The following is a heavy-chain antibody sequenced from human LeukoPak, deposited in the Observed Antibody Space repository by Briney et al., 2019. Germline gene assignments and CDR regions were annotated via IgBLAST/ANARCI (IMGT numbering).Heavy chain of an antibody. CDR2: VSSSTSYI. V-gene: IGHV3-21*01. CDR1: GFAFSSYT. D-gene: IGHD6-19*01. CDR3: AKALTSGWYLDAFNI. Sequence: GGSLRLSCAASGFAFSSYTMNWVRQAPGKGLEWVSSVSSSTSYIYYADSVKGRFTISRDNAKNSLYLQMNSLRAEDTAVYYCAKALTSGWYLDAFNIWGQGIMVTVSS. J-gene: IGHJ3*02.